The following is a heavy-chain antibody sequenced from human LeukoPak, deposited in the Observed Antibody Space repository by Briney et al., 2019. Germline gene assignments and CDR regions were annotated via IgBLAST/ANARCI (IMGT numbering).Heavy chain of an antibody. CDR3: ARESFATRWFDP. V-gene: IGHV3-64*01. D-gene: IGHD5-12*01. Sequence: GGSLRLSCAASGFTFSSYAMHWVRQAPGKGLEYVSAISSNGGSTYYANSVKGRFTISRDNSKNTLYLQMGGLRAEDMAVYYCARESFATRWFDPWGQGTLVTVSS. J-gene: IGHJ5*02. CDR2: ISSNGGST. CDR1: GFTFSSYA.